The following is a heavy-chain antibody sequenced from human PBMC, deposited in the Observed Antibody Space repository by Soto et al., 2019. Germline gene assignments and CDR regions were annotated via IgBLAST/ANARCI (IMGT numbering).Heavy chain of an antibody. V-gene: IGHV3-48*02. CDR2: ISSSSSTI. J-gene: IGHJ1*01. D-gene: IGHD6-13*01. CDR1: GFTFSSYS. CDR3: ATSDPNSSSWPFSLGAEYFQH. Sequence: GGSLRLSCAASGFTFSSYSMNWVRQAPGKGLEWVSYISSSSSTIYYADSVKGRFTISRDNAKNSLYLQMNSLRDEDTAVYYCATSDPNSSSWPFSLGAEYFQHWGQGTLVTVSS.